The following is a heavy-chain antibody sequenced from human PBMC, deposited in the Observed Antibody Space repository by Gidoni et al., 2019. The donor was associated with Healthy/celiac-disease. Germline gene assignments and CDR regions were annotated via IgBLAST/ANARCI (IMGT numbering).Heavy chain of an antibody. D-gene: IGHD3-16*01. V-gene: IGHV4-31*03. Sequence: QVQLQASGPGLVKPSQALSRTAPVPACSISSSDYYWSWIRQHPGKVTDWIGYLYYSGSTYYNPSLKSRVTISVDTSKNQFSLRLTSVTAADTAVYYCARLVRGTFDYWGQGTLVTVSS. CDR2: LYYSGST. CDR3: ARLVRGTFDY. J-gene: IGHJ4*02. CDR1: ACSISSSDYY.